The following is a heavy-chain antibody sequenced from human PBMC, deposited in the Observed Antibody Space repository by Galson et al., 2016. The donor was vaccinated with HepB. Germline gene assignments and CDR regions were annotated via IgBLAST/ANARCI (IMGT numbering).Heavy chain of an antibody. V-gene: IGHV3-30*03. CDR1: GFSFSNYG. J-gene: IGHJ4*02. CDR3: AREGGTSGTYRYSFDY. Sequence: SPRLSCAASGFSFSNYGMHWVRQAPGKGLEWVAVVSSGGTTQYYADSVKGRFTISRDNSKSTLYLQMDSLRIDATAVYYCAREGGTSGTYRYSFDYWGQGTLVTVSS. D-gene: IGHD1-26*01. CDR2: VSSGGTTQ.